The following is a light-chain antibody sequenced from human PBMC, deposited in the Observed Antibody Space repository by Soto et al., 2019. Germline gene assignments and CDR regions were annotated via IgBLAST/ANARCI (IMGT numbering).Light chain of an antibody. V-gene: IGKV3-20*01. Sequence: EIVLTQSPGTLSLSPGERATLSCRASQTINNYVAWYQQKPGQAPRVLIYDSSIRATGVPDRFSGRGSGTDFTLTIIRLEPEDFSVYYCQQHVDSPETFGGGTKLEIK. J-gene: IGKJ4*01. CDR1: QTINNY. CDR2: DSS. CDR3: QQHVDSPET.